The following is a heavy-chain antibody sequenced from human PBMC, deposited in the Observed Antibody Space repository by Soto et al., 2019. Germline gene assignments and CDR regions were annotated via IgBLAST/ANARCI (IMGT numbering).Heavy chain of an antibody. CDR1: GGSFSGYY. J-gene: IGHJ4*02. CDR2: INHSGST. CDR3: ARGKITGLFDY. V-gene: IGHV4-34*01. D-gene: IGHD2-8*02. Sequence: QVQLQQWGAGLLKPSETLSLTCAVYGGSFSGYYWTWIRQPPGTGLEWIGEINHSGSTNYNPSLKSSVTISVATSKNQSSLRLTSVAAADSALYYGARGKITGLFDYWGQGTLVTVSS.